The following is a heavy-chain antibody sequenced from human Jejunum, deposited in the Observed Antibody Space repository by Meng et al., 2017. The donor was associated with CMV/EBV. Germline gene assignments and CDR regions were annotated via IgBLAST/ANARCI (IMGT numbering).Heavy chain of an antibody. J-gene: IGHJ5*02. V-gene: IGHV3-20*03. CDR1: GFTFNDYG. D-gene: IGHD3-3*01. Sequence: SGFTFNDYGMSWVRQVPGKGLEWVAGINWNGGSTGYADAVKGRFTISRDNAKNFLFLQMNSLRAEDTAFYYCARDRTIQINWCDPWGQGTLVTVSS. CDR3: ARDRTIQINWCDP. CDR2: INWNGGST.